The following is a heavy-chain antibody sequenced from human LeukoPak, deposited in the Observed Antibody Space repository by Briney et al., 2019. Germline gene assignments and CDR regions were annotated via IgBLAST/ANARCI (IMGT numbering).Heavy chain of an antibody. CDR3: ARGKGLGNGAHFDL. Sequence: GGSLRLSCAASGFTFSISYMCWIRQAPGKGLEWISYINPGGDDIYYADSVKGRFTVSRDNTKDSLYLQLGSLRADDTAMYYCARGKGLGNGAHFDLWGQGTLVTVSS. D-gene: IGHD5/OR15-5a*01. J-gene: IGHJ4*02. CDR2: INPGGDDI. V-gene: IGHV3-11*01. CDR1: GFTFSISY.